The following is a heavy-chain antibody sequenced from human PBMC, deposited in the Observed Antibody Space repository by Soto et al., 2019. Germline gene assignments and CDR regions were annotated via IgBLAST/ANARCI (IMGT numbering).Heavy chain of an antibody. V-gene: IGHV4-31*03. CDR3: ARDWGYSGYDYV. CDR1: GGSISSGGYY. D-gene: IGHD5-12*01. CDR2: IYYSGST. Sequence: TLSLTCTVSGGSISSGGYYWSWIRQHPGKGLEWIRYIYYSGSTYYNPSLKSRVTISVDTSKNQFSLKLSSVTAADTAVYYCARDWGYSGYDYVWGKGTTVTVSS. J-gene: IGHJ6*04.